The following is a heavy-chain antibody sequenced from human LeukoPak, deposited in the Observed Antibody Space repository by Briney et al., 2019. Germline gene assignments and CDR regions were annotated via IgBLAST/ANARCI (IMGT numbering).Heavy chain of an antibody. CDR1: GFTVSSNS. Sequence: GGSLRLSCTVSGFTVSSNSMSWVRQAPGKGLEWVSFIYSDNTHYSDSVKGRFTISRDNSKNTLYLQMNSLRAEDTAVYYCASGGIYYGAAFDFWGQGTLVTVSS. D-gene: IGHD1-26*01. J-gene: IGHJ4*02. CDR3: ASGGIYYGAAFDF. CDR2: IYSDNT. V-gene: IGHV3-53*01.